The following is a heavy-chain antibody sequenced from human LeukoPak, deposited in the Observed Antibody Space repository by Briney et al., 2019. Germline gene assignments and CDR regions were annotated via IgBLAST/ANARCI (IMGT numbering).Heavy chain of an antibody. V-gene: IGHV3-23*01. CDR1: GGSISSGGYY. Sequence: ETLSLTCTVSGGSISSGGYYWSRVRQAPGKGLEWVSAISGSGGSTYYAHSVKGRFTISRDNSKNMLYLQMNSPRVEDTAVYYCAPVGYYDSTIDYWGQGTLVTVSS. D-gene: IGHD3-22*01. J-gene: IGHJ4*02. CDR2: ISGSGGST. CDR3: APVGYYDSTIDY.